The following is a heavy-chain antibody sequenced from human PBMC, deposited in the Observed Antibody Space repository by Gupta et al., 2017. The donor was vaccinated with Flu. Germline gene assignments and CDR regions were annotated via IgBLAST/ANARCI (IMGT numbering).Heavy chain of an antibody. CDR1: GYTLTESS. Sequence: QVQLVQSGAAMKKPGASVKVSCKASGYTLTESSMHWVRQAPGKGLEWMGGFDPEDGKTIYAQKFQGRVTMTEDTSTDTAYMELSSLRSEDTAVYYCATGPSGTYSYHYYYMDVWGKGTTVTVSS. D-gene: IGHD1-26*01. CDR2: FDPEDGKT. J-gene: IGHJ6*03. CDR3: ATGPSGTYSYHYYYMDV. V-gene: IGHV1-24*01.